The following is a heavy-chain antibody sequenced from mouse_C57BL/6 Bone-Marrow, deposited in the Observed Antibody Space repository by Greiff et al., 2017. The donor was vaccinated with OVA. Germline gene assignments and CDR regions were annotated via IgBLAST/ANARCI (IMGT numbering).Heavy chain of an antibody. CDR3: ARWGVYYYGSSP. J-gene: IGHJ2*01. CDR2: IYPGSGST. CDR1: GYTFTSYW. V-gene: IGHV1-55*01. Sequence: QVQLQQPGAELVKPGASVKMSCQASGYTFTSYWITWVKQRPGQGLEWIGDIYPGSGSTNYNEKFKSKATLTVDTSSSTAYMQLSSLTSEDSAVYYCARWGVYYYGSSPWGQGTTLTVSS. D-gene: IGHD1-1*01.